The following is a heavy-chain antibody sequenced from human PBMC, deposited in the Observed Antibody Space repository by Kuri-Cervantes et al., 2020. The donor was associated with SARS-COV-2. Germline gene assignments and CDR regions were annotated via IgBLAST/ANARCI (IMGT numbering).Heavy chain of an antibody. V-gene: IGHV1-2*06. CDR2: INPNSGGT. J-gene: IGHJ3*02. Sequence: ASVKVSCKASGYTFTGYYMHWVRRALGQGLEWMGRINPNSGGTNYAQKFQGRVTMTRDTSISTAYMELSRLRSDDTAVYYCARDADSSSWYPGAFDIWGQGTMVTVSS. D-gene: IGHD6-13*01. CDR3: ARDADSSSWYPGAFDI. CDR1: GYTFTGYY.